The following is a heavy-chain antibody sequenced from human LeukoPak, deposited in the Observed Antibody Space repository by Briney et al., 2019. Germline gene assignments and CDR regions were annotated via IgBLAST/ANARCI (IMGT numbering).Heavy chain of an antibody. CDR2: ITGSGGNT. Sequence: GGSLRLSCAASGFTFSSCAMNWVRQAPGKGLEWVSVITGSGGNTYYADSVKGRFTISRDNSKNTLSLQMNSLRAEDTAVYYCAKGRLDGMGLLDYWGQGTLVTVSS. D-gene: IGHD5-24*01. CDR1: GFTFSSCA. J-gene: IGHJ4*02. CDR3: AKGRLDGMGLLDY. V-gene: IGHV3-23*01.